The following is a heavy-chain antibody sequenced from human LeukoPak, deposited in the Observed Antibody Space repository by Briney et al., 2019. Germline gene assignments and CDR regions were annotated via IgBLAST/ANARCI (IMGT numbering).Heavy chain of an antibody. CDR3: ARGEAFDI. Sequence: SETLSLTCALYGGSFSGYFWSWIRQPPGKGLEWIGEINHSGSTNYNPSLKSRVTISVDTSKNQFSLKLSSVTAADTAVYYCARGEAFDIWGQGTMVTVSS. J-gene: IGHJ3*02. V-gene: IGHV4-34*01. CDR2: INHSGST. CDR1: GGSFSGYF.